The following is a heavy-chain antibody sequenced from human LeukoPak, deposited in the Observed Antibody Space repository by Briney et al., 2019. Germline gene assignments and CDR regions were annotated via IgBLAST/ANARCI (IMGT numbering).Heavy chain of an antibody. V-gene: IGHV1-46*01. Sequence: ASVKVSCKASGYTFTSYYMHWVRQAHRQGLEWMGIINPSGGSTSYAQKFLGRVTMTWDMSTSTVFMQMRSLTSEGTAVYYWARSPVKDSSSHVWANWSDAWGQGTLVTVPS. J-gene: IGHJ5*02. CDR3: ARSPVKDSSSHVWANWSDA. CDR2: INPSGGST. CDR1: GYTFTSYY. D-gene: IGHD6-6*01.